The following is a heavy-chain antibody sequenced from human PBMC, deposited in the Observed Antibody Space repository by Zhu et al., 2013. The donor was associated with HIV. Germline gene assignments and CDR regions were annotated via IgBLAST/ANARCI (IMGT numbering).Heavy chain of an antibody. CDR1: GGSFSEFH. Sequence: QVQIQQWGAGLLKPSETLSLTCAVYGGSFSEFHWTWIRQSPGKGLEWIGEIDHAGYTDYHPSLKGRVTISVDTSKKQFSLKLSSVTAADTAVYYCARVRDIVLDYWGQGTLVTVSS. D-gene: IGHD2-15*01. CDR3: ARVRDIVLDY. V-gene: IGHV4-34*02. J-gene: IGHJ4*02. CDR2: IDHAGYT.